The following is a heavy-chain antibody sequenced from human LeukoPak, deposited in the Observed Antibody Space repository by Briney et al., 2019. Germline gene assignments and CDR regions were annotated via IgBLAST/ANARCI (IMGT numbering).Heavy chain of an antibody. J-gene: IGHJ3*02. D-gene: IGHD4-23*01. CDR3: ASFTNSAAFDI. V-gene: IGHV3-74*01. CDR2: INTDGSGT. Sequence: GGSLRLSCAASGFTFRSSWMHWVRQAPGKGLVWVSRINTDGSGTIYADSVKGRFTISRDNAKNTLYLQMNSLRVEDTAVYYCASFTNSAAFDIRGQGTMVTVSS. CDR1: GFTFRSSW.